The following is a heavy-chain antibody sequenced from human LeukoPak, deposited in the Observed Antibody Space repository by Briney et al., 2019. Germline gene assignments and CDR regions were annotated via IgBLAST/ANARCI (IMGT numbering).Heavy chain of an antibody. Sequence: GSLRLSCAASGFIFSSYVMSWVRQAPGKGLEWIGYIYYSGSTNYNPSLKSRVTISVDTSKNQFSLKLSSVTAADTAVYYCARSGPMVRGVLLKFFDYWGQGTLVTVSS. CDR1: GFIFSSYV. D-gene: IGHD3-10*01. CDR2: IYYSGST. J-gene: IGHJ4*02. V-gene: IGHV4-59*01. CDR3: ARSGPMVRGVLLKFFDY.